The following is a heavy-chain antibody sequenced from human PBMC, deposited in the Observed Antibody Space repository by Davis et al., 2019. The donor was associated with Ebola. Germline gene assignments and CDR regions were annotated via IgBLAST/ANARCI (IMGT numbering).Heavy chain of an antibody. Sequence: PGGSLRLSCTVSGGSISDSRYYWGWVRQSPGKGLEWIGTGHYSASAFYTPSLKGRVTISVDPSQNQFSLRLNSVTAADTAMYYCARLNCGGDCFATIRFDSWGQGTLVTVSS. V-gene: IGHV4-39*01. D-gene: IGHD2-21*02. CDR2: GHYSASA. J-gene: IGHJ4*02. CDR3: ARLNCGGDCFATIRFDS. CDR1: GGSISDSRYY.